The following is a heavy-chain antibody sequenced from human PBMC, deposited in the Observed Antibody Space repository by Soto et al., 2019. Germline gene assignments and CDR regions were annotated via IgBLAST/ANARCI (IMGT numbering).Heavy chain of an antibody. CDR3: AKGNSGWYAYYFDF. J-gene: IGHJ4*02. CDR2: VSGSGESP. Sequence: EVQLLESGGGLVQPGGSLRLSCAASGFTFRTNAMSWVRQAPGKGLEWVSGVSGSGESPYYADSVRGRFTISRDNSKNTLYLQMSSLKAEDTAVYYCAKGNSGWYAYYFDFWGQGIFVDVSS. D-gene: IGHD6-19*01. V-gene: IGHV3-23*01. CDR1: GFTFRTNA.